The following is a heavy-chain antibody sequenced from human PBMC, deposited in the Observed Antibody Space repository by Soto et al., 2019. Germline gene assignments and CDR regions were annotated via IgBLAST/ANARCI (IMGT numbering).Heavy chain of an antibody. J-gene: IGHJ4*02. CDR3: ARDLIVGATPPYYFDY. V-gene: IGHV1-18*01. CDR2: ISAYNGNT. Sequence: QVQLVQSGAEVKKPGASVKVSCKASGYTFTSYGISWVRPAPGQGLDGMGWISAYNGNTNYAQKLQGRVTMTTDTSTSTAYLELRSLRSSDTAVYYCARDLIVGATPPYYFDYWGQGTLVTVSS. CDR1: GYTFTSYG. D-gene: IGHD1-26*01.